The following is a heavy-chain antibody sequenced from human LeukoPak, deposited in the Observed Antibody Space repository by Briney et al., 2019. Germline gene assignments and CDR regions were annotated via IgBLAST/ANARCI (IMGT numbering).Heavy chain of an antibody. CDR2: IKQDGSEK. CDR3: ARDGAVAGTDLDY. Sequence: PGGSPRLSCAASGFTFSSYWMSWVRQAPGKGLEWVANIKQDGSEKYYVDSVKGRFTISRDNAKNSLYLQMNSLRAEDTAVYYCARDGAVAGTDLDYWGQGTLVTVSS. V-gene: IGHV3-7*01. CDR1: GFTFSSYW. D-gene: IGHD6-19*01. J-gene: IGHJ4*02.